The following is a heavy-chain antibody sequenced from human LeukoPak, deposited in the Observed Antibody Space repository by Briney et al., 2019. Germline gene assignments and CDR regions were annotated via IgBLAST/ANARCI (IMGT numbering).Heavy chain of an antibody. CDR3: ARDKNWKPDY. Sequence: ASVKVSCKVSGYSFTTYGFSWVRQAPGQGLEWMGWISAYNGNTNYAQRLQGRVTMTTDTSTSTVYMELRSLRSDDTAVYYCARDKNWKPDYWGQGTLVTVSS. J-gene: IGHJ4*02. CDR2: ISAYNGNT. V-gene: IGHV1-18*01. CDR1: GYSFTTYG. D-gene: IGHD1-1*01.